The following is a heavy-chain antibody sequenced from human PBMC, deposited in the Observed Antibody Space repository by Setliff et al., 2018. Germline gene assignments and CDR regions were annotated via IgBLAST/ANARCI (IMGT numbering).Heavy chain of an antibody. D-gene: IGHD7-27*01. V-gene: IGHV3-21*01. Sequence: GGSLRLSCVASGFTFSSYCMDWFRQAPGKGLEWVSSISHGSTDIYQLDSVRGRFTIPRDDAKKSLYLQMNSLGAEDTAVYYCARSGEIGNYNWDVWGKGTTVTVSS. CDR3: ARSGEIGNYNWDV. CDR2: ISHGSTDI. J-gene: IGHJ6*03. CDR1: GFTFSSYC.